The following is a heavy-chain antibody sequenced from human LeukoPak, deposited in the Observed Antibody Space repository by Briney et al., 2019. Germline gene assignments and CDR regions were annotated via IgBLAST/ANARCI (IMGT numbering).Heavy chain of an antibody. Sequence: GALSLSYAASGFTFSSYWMHWVRSAPGKGLMWVSRVRSDGTGPTYAASVKGRFTTSRDNAKNTLYLQMNSLRVEDTAVYYCARSTSGTYDYWGQGTSVIVSS. J-gene: IGHJ4*02. CDR1: GFTFSSYW. D-gene: IGHD1-26*01. V-gene: IGHV3-74*03. CDR2: VRSDGTGP. CDR3: ARSTSGTYDY.